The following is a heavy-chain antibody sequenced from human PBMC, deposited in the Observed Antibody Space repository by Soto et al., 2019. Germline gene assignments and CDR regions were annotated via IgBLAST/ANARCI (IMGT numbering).Heavy chain of an antibody. CDR3: AKDRQYPRDCFHY. CDR1: AFICSSYP. D-gene: IGHD4-4*01. J-gene: IGHJ4*02. CDR2: ISGSGDRA. V-gene: IGHV3-23*01. Sequence: GSLRLSCAASAFICSSYPMSWVRHASGRGLQWLSTISGSGDRAFYADSVRGRFTISRDISRNTVFLQMDSLRAEDTAVYYCAKDRQYPRDCFHYWGQGTLVTVSS.